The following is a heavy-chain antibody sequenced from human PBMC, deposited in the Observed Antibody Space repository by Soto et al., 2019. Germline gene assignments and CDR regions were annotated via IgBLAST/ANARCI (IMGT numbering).Heavy chain of an antibody. J-gene: IGHJ4*02. CDR3: ATVPDYG. CDR2: LHGGGST. V-gene: IGHV3-66*01. Sequence: GGSLRLSCAASGFTVSNIFMSWVRQTPEKRLEWISILHGGGSTYYTDSVKGRFTISRDNSKNTLYLQMNSLRVEDTAIYYCATVPDYGWGQGTLVTVSS. CDR1: GFTVSNIF. D-gene: IGHD4-17*01.